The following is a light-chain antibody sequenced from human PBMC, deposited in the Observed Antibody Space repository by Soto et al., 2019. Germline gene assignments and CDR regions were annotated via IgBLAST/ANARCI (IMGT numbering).Light chain of an antibody. J-gene: IGKJ3*01. CDR2: AAS. V-gene: IGKV1-27*01. CDR3: QKYNSAIFT. Sequence: DIQMTQSPSSLSASVGDRVTITCRASQGISNYLAWYQQKPVKVPKLLIYAASTLQSGVPSRFSGSGSGTDFTLTISSLQHEDVTTYYCQKYNSAIFTVGPRTKVDIK. CDR1: QGISNY.